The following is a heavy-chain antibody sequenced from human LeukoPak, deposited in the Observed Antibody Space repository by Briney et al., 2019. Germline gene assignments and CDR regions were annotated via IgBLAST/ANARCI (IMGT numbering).Heavy chain of an antibody. J-gene: IGHJ4*02. V-gene: IGHV3-30-3*01. CDR3: ARGALEYSGFDQTFDY. Sequence: GGSLRLSCAASGFTFSTYSMCWVRQAPGKGLEWLTVISYDGSNKYYADSVKGRFTISRDNSKNTVYLQMNSLRVEDTAVYYCARGALEYSGFDQTFDYWAQGTLVTVSS. CDR2: ISYDGSNK. CDR1: GFTFSTYS. D-gene: IGHD5-12*01.